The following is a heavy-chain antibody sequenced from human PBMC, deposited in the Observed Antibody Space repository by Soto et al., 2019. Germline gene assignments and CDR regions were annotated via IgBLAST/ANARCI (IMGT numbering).Heavy chain of an antibody. CDR3: AKAHEITVFGILISSPYDC. Sequence: GGSLRLSCAASGFIFSNYAMSWVRQSPGKGLEWVSAISGSGDGTYYADSVKGRFTISRDNSKNTMYLQMSSLRADDTAVYYCAKAHEITVFGILISSPYDCWGPGTLVTVSS. V-gene: IGHV3-23*01. J-gene: IGHJ4*02. CDR1: GFIFSNYA. CDR2: ISGSGDGT. D-gene: IGHD3-3*01.